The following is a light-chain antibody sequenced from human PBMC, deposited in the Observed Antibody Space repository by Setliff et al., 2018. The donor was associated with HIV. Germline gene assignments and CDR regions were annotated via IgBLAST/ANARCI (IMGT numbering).Light chain of an antibody. CDR2: EVN. CDR3: ASYTSSSTYV. Sequence: QSVLTQPASVSGSPGQSITISCTGTSSDIGTYNLVSWYQQHPGKAPKVIIYEVNKRPSGVSGRFSASKSGNAASLTISGLQAEDEAEYFCASYTSSSTYVFGTGTKVTVL. J-gene: IGLJ1*01. CDR1: SSDIGTYNL. V-gene: IGLV2-14*02.